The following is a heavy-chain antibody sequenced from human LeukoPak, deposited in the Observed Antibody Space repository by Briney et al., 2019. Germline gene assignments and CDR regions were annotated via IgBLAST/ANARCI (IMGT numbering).Heavy chain of an antibody. CDR3: ARRGSSWKFDY. V-gene: IGHV4-34*01. D-gene: IGHD6-13*01. CDR2: INHSGST. Sequence: PSGTLSLTCAVYGGSFSGYYWSWIRQPPGKGLEWIGEINHSGSTNYNPSLKSRVTISVDTSKNQFSLKLSSVTAADTAVYYCARRGSSWKFDYWGQGTLVTVSS. CDR1: GGSFSGYY. J-gene: IGHJ4*02.